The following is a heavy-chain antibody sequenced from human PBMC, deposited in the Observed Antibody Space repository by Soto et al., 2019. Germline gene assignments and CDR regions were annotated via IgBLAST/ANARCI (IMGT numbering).Heavy chain of an antibody. CDR2: IYYSGST. CDR3: ARLVSDRGGLSALHLGELSFGFDY. CDR1: GGSISSYY. V-gene: IGHV4-59*04. Sequence: SETLSLTCTVSGGSISSYYWSWIRQPPGKGQEWIGNIYYSGSTYYNPSLKSRVIISVDTSKNQFSLKLSFVTAADTAVYYCARLVSDRGGLSALHLGELSFGFDYWGQGTLVTVSS. J-gene: IGHJ4*02. D-gene: IGHD3-16*02.